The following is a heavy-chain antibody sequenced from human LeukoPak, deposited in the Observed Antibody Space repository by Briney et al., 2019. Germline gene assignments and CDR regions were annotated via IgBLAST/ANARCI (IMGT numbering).Heavy chain of an antibody. Sequence: GASVKVSCKASGYTFTSYDINWVRQATGQGLEWMGWMNPNSGGTNYAQKFQGRVTMTRDTSISTAYMELSRLRSDDTAVYYCARGVIRFLDYWGQGTLVTVSS. J-gene: IGHJ4*02. V-gene: IGHV1-2*02. D-gene: IGHD3-3*01. CDR3: ARGVIRFLDY. CDR2: MNPNSGGT. CDR1: GYTFTSYD.